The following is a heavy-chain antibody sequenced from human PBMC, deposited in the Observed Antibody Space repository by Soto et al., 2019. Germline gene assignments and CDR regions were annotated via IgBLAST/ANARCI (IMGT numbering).Heavy chain of an antibody. CDR2: IYYSGST. V-gene: IGHV4-59*01. Sequence: SETLSLTCTVSGGSISSYYWSWIRQPPGKGLEWIGYIYYSGSTNYNPSLKSRVTISVDTSKNQFSLKLSSVTAADTAVYYCARDAGYYYYYMDVWGKGTTVTVSS. J-gene: IGHJ6*03. CDR1: GGSISSYY. CDR3: ARDAGYYYYYMDV.